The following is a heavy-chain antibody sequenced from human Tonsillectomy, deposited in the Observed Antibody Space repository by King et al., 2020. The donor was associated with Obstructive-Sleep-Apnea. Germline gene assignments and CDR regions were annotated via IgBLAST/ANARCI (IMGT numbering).Heavy chain of an antibody. CDR3: ARGDNRPTVVIPDGFDI. CDR2: ISYDGSDK. V-gene: IGHV3-30-3*01. J-gene: IGHJ3*02. CDR1: GFTFSRYA. Sequence: VQLVESGGGVVQPGRSLRLSCAASGFTFSRYAMHWVRQAPGKGLEWLAVISYDGSDKYYADSVKGRFTISRDNSKNTLYLQMNSLRAGDTAVYYCARGDNRPTVVIPDGFDIWGHATMVTVSS. D-gene: IGHD4-23*01.